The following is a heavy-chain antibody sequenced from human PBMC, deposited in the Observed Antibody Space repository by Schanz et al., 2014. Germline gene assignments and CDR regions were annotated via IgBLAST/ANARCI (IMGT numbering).Heavy chain of an antibody. CDR3: ARDSGSHYLVDY. D-gene: IGHD1-26*01. CDR1: GLNFDYYG. J-gene: IGHJ4*02. Sequence: QVQLVESGGGVVQPGRSLRLSCATSGLNFDYYGMNWVRQAPGKGLEWVANIGYDGSEKYYVDSVKGRFTISRDNAKNSLYLQMNSLRAEDTAVYYCARDSGSHYLVDYWGQGTLXTVSS. V-gene: IGHV3-33*01. CDR2: IGYDGSEK.